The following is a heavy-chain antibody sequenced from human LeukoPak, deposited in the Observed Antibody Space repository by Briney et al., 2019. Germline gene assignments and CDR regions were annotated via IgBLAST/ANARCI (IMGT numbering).Heavy chain of an antibody. V-gene: IGHV4-34*01. D-gene: IGHD4-17*01. CDR2: INHSGST. Sequence: SETLSLTCAVYGGSFSGYFWSWIRQPPDKGLEWIGEINHSGSTNYNPSLKSRVTISVDTSKDQFSLRLSSVTAADTAVYYCARQSVTTTIDYWGQGTLVTVSS. CDR3: ARQSVTTTIDY. CDR1: GGSFSGYF. J-gene: IGHJ4*02.